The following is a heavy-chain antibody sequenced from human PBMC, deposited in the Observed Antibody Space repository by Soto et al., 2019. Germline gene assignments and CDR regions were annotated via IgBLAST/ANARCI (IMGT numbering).Heavy chain of an antibody. CDR1: GFTFSDYY. CDR2: MSSSGNDI. V-gene: IGHV3-11*04. CDR3: ARDLRGGVGATFSSIVDY. Sequence: QVQLVESGGGLVKPGGSLRLSCAASGFTFSDYYMTWLRQAPGKRLAWGSYMSSSGNDIYYADSVKGRFTISRDNSKNTLYVQMNSLRAEDTAVYYCARDLRGGVGATFSSIVDYWGQGTLVTVSP. D-gene: IGHD1-26*01. J-gene: IGHJ4*02.